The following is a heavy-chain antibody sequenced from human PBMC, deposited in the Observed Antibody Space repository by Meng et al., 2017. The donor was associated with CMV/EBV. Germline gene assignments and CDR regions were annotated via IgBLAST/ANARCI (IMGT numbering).Heavy chain of an antibody. J-gene: IGHJ2*01. CDR2: IIPIFGTA. D-gene: IGHD1-1*01. CDR1: GGTFSSDA. CDR3: ASATGIGWWYFDL. Sequence: VQLVPSGAAVKKTGAAVNVDCQASGGTFSSDAISWVRQAPGKGLEWMGGIIPIFGTANYAQKFQGRVTITADESTSTAYMELSSLRSEDTAVYYCASATGIGWWYFDLWGRGTLVTVSS. V-gene: IGHV1-69*01.